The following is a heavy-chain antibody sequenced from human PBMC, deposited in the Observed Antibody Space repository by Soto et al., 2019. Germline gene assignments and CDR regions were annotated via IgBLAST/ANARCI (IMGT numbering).Heavy chain of an antibody. CDR2: ISGSSPGI. CDR3: ARAVTWGLDV. CDR1: GFTFSLYS. Sequence: EVQLVESGGGLVQPGGPWGLPCAASGFTFSLYSMTWVRQAPGKGRGWVSYISGSSPGIHYADSVKGRFTFSRDDATNSMHLQMNSLRDGDTAVYYCARAVTWGLDVWGQGTTVSISS. V-gene: IGHV3-48*02. J-gene: IGHJ6*02. D-gene: IGHD3-10*01.